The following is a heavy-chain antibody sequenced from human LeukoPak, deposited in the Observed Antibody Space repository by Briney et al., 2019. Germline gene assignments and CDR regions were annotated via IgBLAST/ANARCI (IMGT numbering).Heavy chain of an antibody. Sequence: PGRSLRLSCAASGFSFSSYGMHWVRLAPGKGLEWVALISHDGSNKYYVDSVKGRFTISRDNSKNSLYLQMNSLRAEDTAVYYCARVSVVTPHLDYWAQGTLVTVSS. D-gene: IGHD4-23*01. CDR1: GFSFSSYG. V-gene: IGHV3-30*03. CDR2: ISHDGSNK. CDR3: ARVSVVTPHLDY. J-gene: IGHJ4*02.